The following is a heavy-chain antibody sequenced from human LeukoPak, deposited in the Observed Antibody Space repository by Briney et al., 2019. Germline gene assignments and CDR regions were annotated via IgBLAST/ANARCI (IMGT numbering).Heavy chain of an antibody. Sequence: SETLSLTCTVSGGSISSYYWSWIRQPPVKGLEWIGYIYYSGSTNHNPSLKSRVTISVDTSKNQFSLKLSSVTAADTAVYYCARGRARHCDYGYWGQGTLVTVSS. CDR1: GGSISSYY. J-gene: IGHJ4*02. V-gene: IGHV4-59*01. D-gene: IGHD4-17*01. CDR2: IYYSGST. CDR3: ARGRARHCDYGY.